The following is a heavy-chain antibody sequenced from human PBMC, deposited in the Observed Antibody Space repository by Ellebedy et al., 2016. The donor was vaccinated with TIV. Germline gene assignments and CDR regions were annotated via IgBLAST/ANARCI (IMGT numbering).Heavy chain of an antibody. CDR3: AREVYGSSGFPGD. CDR2: ITSSSTTT. D-gene: IGHD3-22*01. V-gene: IGHV3-48*04. CDR1: GFNFSLYS. J-gene: IGHJ4*02. Sequence: GGSLRLXCAASGFNFSLYSISWVRQAPGKGPEWVSYITSSSTTTYYADSVKGRFAISRDNAKNSLYLQMNSLRVEDTAVYYCAREVYGSSGFPGDWGQGTLVTVSS.